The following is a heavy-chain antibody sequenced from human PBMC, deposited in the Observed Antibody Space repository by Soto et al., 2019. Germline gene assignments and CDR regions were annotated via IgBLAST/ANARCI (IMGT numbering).Heavy chain of an antibody. CDR1: GFTFSNAW. CDR2: IKSKTDGRKT. CDR3: TTEVYQLWSGYYGFDP. Sequence: GGSLRLSCAASGFTFSNAWMSWVRQAPGKGLEWVGRIKSKTDGRKTDYAAPVKGKFTISRDDTKNTLYTQMNSLKTEDTAVYYCTTEVYQLWSGYYGFDPWGQGTLVTVSS. J-gene: IGHJ5*02. V-gene: IGHV3-15*01. D-gene: IGHD3-3*02.